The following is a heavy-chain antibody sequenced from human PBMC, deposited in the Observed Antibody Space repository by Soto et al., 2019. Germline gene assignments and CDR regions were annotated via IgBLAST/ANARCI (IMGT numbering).Heavy chain of an antibody. CDR1: GYTFTGYY. J-gene: IGHJ3*02. CDR2: INPNSGDT. V-gene: IGHV1-2*02. D-gene: IGHD3-3*01. CDR3: ARGNNHDFGSGYSGVFDI. Sequence: ASVKVSCKASGYTFTGYYMHWVRQAPGQGFEWMGWINPNSGDTNYAQKFQGRVTMTRDTSISTAYMELSRLRSDDTAVYYCARGNNHDFGSGYSGVFDIWGQGSMVT.